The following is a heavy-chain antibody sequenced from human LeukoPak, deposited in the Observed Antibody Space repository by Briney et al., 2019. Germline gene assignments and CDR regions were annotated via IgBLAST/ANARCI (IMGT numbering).Heavy chain of an antibody. CDR2: IIPIFGTA. V-gene: IGHV1-69*13. CDR1: GGTFSSYA. J-gene: IGHJ4*02. CDR3: ASRGANYYDSSGYYYG. D-gene: IGHD3-22*01. Sequence: ASVKVSCKASGGTFSSYAISWVRQAPGQGLEWMGGIIPIFGTANYAQKFQGRVTITADESTSTAYMELSSLRSEDTAVYYCASRGANYYDSSGYYYGWGQGTLVTVSS.